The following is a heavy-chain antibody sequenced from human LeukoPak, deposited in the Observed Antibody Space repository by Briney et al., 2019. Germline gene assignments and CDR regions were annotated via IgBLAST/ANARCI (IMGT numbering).Heavy chain of an antibody. CDR1: GFTLSSYS. V-gene: IGHV3-21*01. J-gene: IGHJ4*02. D-gene: IGHD6-19*01. CDR2: ISSSSSYI. Sequence: GGSLRLSCAASGFTLSSYSMNWVRQAPGKGLEWVSSISSSSSYIYYADSVKGRFTISRDNAKNSLYLQMNSLRAEDTAVYYCARDPPLIAVAGTDGYWGQGTLVTVSS. CDR3: ARDPPLIAVAGTDGY.